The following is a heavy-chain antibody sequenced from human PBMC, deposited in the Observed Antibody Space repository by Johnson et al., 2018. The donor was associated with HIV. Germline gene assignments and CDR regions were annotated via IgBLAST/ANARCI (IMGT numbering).Heavy chain of an antibody. CDR2: IDRNGGSS. V-gene: IGHV3-20*03. CDR3: ARDGWGSRGWDDAFDI. J-gene: IGHJ3*02. D-gene: IGHD6-19*01. Sequence: VTPVEAGGGSVQPGGSLRLSPGASAFTFSSNDMKWVRQAPGKGLEWVSGIDRNGGSSGYADSVKGRFSISRDNSKNTLYLQMNSLRAEDTAVYYCARDGWGSRGWDDAFDIWGQGTMVTVSS. CDR1: AFTFSSND.